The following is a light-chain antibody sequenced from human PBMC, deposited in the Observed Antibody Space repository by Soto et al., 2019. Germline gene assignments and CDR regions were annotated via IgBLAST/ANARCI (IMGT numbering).Light chain of an antibody. CDR3: QQYNTYPWT. Sequence: DIQMTQCPSTLAASAGDRVTITCRASQSISSWLAWYQQKPGKAPKLLIYDASSLESGVPSRFSGSGSGTEFTLTISSLQPDDFATYYCQQYNTYPWTFGQGTKVDIK. V-gene: IGKV1-5*01. J-gene: IGKJ1*01. CDR1: QSISSW. CDR2: DAS.